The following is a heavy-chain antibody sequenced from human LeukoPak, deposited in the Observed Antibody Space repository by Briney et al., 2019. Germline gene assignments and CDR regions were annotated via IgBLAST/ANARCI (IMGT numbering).Heavy chain of an antibody. CDR2: ISSRSTYI. CDR1: GFTFSTYS. V-gene: IGHV3-21*01. Sequence: GGSLRLSCAASGFTFSTYSMSWVRQAPGKGPEWVSVISSRSTYIYYADSVKGRFTISRDNAKNSLYLQMNSLRAEDTAVYYCARYTSGWNGGTLGYYMDVWGEGTTVTVSS. D-gene: IGHD6-19*01. CDR3: ARYTSGWNGGTLGYYMDV. J-gene: IGHJ6*03.